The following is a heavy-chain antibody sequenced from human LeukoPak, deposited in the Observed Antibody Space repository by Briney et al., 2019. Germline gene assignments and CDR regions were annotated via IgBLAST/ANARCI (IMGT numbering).Heavy chain of an antibody. CDR3: ATGSVASVTPLHY. J-gene: IGHJ4*02. Sequence: SVKVSCKASGGSFRIYPISWVRHAPGQGLEWMGGIIPIFNTIDYAQKFLGRVTITTDESTGTVLMELSSLRSEDTAVYYCATGSVASVTPLHYWGQGTLVTVSS. CDR1: GGSFRIYP. D-gene: IGHD2-15*01. V-gene: IGHV1-69*05. CDR2: IIPIFNTI.